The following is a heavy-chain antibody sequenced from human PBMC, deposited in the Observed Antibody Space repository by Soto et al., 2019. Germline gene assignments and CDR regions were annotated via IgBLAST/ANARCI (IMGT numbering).Heavy chain of an antibody. D-gene: IGHD2-15*01. CDR1: GFTFSSYG. Sequence: QVQLVESGGGVVQPGRSLRLSCAASGFTFSSYGMHWVRQAPGKGLEWVAVISYDGSNKYYAYSVKGRFTISRDNSKNTLYLQMNSLRAEDTAVYYCAKEGDIVVVVAATGGYFDYWGQGTLVTVSS. V-gene: IGHV3-30*18. CDR2: ISYDGSNK. CDR3: AKEGDIVVVVAATGGYFDY. J-gene: IGHJ4*02.